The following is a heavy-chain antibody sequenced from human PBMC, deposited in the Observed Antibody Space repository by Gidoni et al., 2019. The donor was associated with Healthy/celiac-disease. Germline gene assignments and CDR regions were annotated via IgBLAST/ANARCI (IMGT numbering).Heavy chain of an antibody. CDR1: GGTFSSYA. Sequence: EVKKPGSSVKVSCKASGGTFSSYAISWVRQAPGQGLEWMGGIIPIFGIANYAQKFQGRVTITADKSTSTAYMELSSLRSEDTAVYYCARVGSGAYCGGDCYRAFDIWGQGTMVTVSS. D-gene: IGHD2-21*02. J-gene: IGHJ3*02. V-gene: IGHV1-69*17. CDR2: IIPIFGIA. CDR3: ARVGSGAYCGGDCYRAFDI.